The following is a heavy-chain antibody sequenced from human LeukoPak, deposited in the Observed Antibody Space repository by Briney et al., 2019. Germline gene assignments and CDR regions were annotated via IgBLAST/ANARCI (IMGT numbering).Heavy chain of an antibody. Sequence: GGSLRLSCAASGFTFSSYARSWVRQAPGKGLEWVSAISGSGGSTYYADSVKGRFTISRGNSKNTLYLQMNSLRAEDTAVYYCAKTRGIAAAGTPYYWGQGTLVTVSS. J-gene: IGHJ4*02. CDR3: AKTRGIAAAGTPYY. CDR2: ISGSGGST. D-gene: IGHD6-13*01. CDR1: GFTFSSYA. V-gene: IGHV3-23*01.